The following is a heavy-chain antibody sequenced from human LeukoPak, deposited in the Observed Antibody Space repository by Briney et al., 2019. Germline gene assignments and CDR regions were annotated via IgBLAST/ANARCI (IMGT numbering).Heavy chain of an antibody. D-gene: IGHD6-6*01. J-gene: IGHJ4*02. CDR2: VHNSGST. CDR1: VGSIIGYY. Sequence: SETLSLTCTVSVGSIIGYYWSWIRQPPGKGLEWIGYVHNSGSTNYNPSLKSRVTMSEDTSKKQFYLQLRSLTAADTAVYYCARSFMLYGSSSYCFDYWGQGTLVTVSS. V-gene: IGHV4-59*01. CDR3: ARSFMLYGSSSYCFDY.